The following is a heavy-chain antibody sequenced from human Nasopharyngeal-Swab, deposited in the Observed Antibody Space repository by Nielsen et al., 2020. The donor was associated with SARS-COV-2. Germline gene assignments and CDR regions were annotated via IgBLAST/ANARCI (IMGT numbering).Heavy chain of an antibody. CDR2: ISAYNGNT. J-gene: IGHJ4*02. CDR3: ARENYYDSSGLDY. D-gene: IGHD3-22*01. V-gene: IGHV1-18*01. CDR1: GYTFTSYG. Sequence: ASVKVSCKASGYTFTSYGISWVRQAPGQGLEWMGWISAYNGNTNYAQKFQGRVTMTRDTSISTAYMELSRLRSDDTAVYYCARENYYDSSGLDYWGQGTLVTVSS.